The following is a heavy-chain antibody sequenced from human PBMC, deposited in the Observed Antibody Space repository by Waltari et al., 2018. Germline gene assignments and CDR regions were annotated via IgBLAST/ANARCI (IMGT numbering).Heavy chain of an antibody. V-gene: IGHV3-66*02. CDR1: GFTVSSNY. Sequence: EVQLVESGGGLVQPGGSLRLSCATSGFTVSSNYMSWVRQAPGKGLEWVSVIYSDGSTNYADSGKGRFTISRDSSTNTLYLQMNSLRTEDTAVYYCAKDRRGSYSSGWYWSDEDFQHWGQGTLVTVSS. CDR2: IYSDGST. D-gene: IGHD6-19*01. CDR3: AKDRRGSYSSGWYWSDEDFQH. J-gene: IGHJ1*01.